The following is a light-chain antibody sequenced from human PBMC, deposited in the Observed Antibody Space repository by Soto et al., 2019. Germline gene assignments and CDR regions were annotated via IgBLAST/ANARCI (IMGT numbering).Light chain of an antibody. CDR2: DAS. V-gene: IGKV1-5*01. CDR1: QTISTW. J-gene: IGKJ1*01. CDR3: QQYTNTNNTWM. Sequence: DIQVTQSPPTLSASVGDRVTITCRASQTISTWVAWYQQKPGXAPKLLVYDASTLQSGVASRFSGSGSGTEFTLIISGLQPDDSATYYCQQYTNTNNTWMFGQGTKVDIK.